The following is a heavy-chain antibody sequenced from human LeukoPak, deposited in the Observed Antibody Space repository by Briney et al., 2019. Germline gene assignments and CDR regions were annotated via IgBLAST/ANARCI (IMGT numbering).Heavy chain of an antibody. CDR1: GGSISSYY. J-gene: IGHJ3*02. CDR2: IYYSGST. V-gene: IGHV4-59*01. D-gene: IGHD3-16*01. Sequence: SETLSLTCTVSGGSISSYYWSWIRQPPGKGLEWIGYIYYSGSTNYNPSLKSRVTISVDTSKNQFSLKLSSVTAADTAVYYCARDQSHGGNAFDIWGQGTMVTVSS. CDR3: ARDQSHGGNAFDI.